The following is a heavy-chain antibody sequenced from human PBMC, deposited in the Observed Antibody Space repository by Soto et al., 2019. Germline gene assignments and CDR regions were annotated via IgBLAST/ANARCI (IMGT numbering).Heavy chain of an antibody. CDR3: ARDLGGAYGDEIDY. D-gene: IGHD4-17*01. CDR1: GFTFTSFG. Sequence: QVQLVESGGGVVQPGKSLRLSCAASGFTFTSFGMHWVRQAPGKGLDWVAFIGYDGNKIHYADSVKGRFSISRDNSKDTLYLQMNSLRAEDTAVYYCARDLGGAYGDEIDYWGQGTLVTVSS. CDR2: IGYDGNKI. V-gene: IGHV3-33*01. J-gene: IGHJ4*02.